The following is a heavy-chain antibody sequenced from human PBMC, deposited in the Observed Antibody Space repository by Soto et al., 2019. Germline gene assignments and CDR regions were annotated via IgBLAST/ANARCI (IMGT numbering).Heavy chain of an antibody. J-gene: IGHJ3*02. CDR1: GDSINSGDYY. D-gene: IGHD3-22*01. CDR2: IYYSGST. V-gene: IGHV4-30-4*01. Sequence: SETLSLTCTVSGDSINSGDYYWSWIRQPPGKGLEWIGYIYYSGSTYHNPSLKSRINISLDTSKNQFSLKLSYVTAADTAVYYCATAPTYYYNRSGYANAFDIWGQGTTGTV. CDR3: ATAPTYYYNRSGYANAFDI.